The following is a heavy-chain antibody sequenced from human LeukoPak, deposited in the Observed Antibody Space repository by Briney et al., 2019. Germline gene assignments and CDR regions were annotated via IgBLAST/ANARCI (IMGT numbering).Heavy chain of an antibody. CDR1: GDSISSSNW. Sequence: PSETLSLTCAVSGDSISSSNWWSWVRQPPGKGLEWIGEIYHSGSTNYNPSLRSRVTISVDKSKNQFSLKLSSVTAADTAVYYCARFGSGWYGFDHWGQGTLVSVSS. D-gene: IGHD6-19*01. CDR2: IYHSGST. V-gene: IGHV4-4*02. J-gene: IGHJ4*02. CDR3: ARFGSGWYGFDH.